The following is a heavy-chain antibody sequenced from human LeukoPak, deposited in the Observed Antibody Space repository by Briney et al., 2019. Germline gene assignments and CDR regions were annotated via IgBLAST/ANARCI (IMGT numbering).Heavy chain of an antibody. D-gene: IGHD3-10*01. Sequence: GGSLRLSCAASGFSFTTYWMGWVRQAPGKGPEWVANIKQDGSEKYYVDSVKGRFTISRDNAKNSLYLQMNSLRAEDTAVYYCARYAAFGLYYYYYYMDVWGKGTTATVSS. CDR3: ARYAAFGLYYYYYYMDV. J-gene: IGHJ6*03. CDR2: IKQDGSEK. CDR1: GFSFTTYW. V-gene: IGHV3-7*01.